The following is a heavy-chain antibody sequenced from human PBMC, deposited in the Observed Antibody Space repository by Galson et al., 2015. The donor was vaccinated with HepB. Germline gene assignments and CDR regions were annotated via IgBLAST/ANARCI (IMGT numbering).Heavy chain of an antibody. V-gene: IGHV1-18*01. CDR2: ISAYNGNT. J-gene: IGHJ3*02. CDR3: ARVWYCSSTSCLLATDAFDI. CDR1: GYTFTSYG. Sequence: SVKVSCKASGYTFTSYGISWVRQAPGQGLEWMGWISAYNGNTNYAQKLQGRVTMTTDTSTSTANMELRSLRSDDTAVYYCARVWYCSSTSCLLATDAFDIWGQGTMVTVSS. D-gene: IGHD2-2*01.